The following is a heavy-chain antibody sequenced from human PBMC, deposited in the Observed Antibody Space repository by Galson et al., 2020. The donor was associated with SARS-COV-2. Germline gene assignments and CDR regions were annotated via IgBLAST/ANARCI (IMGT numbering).Heavy chain of an antibody. CDR1: GGTFSSYA. J-gene: IGHJ4*02. Sequence: SVKVSCKASGGTFSSYAISWVRQAPGQGLEWMGRIIPILGIANYAQKFQGRVTITADKSTSTAYMELSSLRSEDTAVYYCARGLVAVTPYYFDYWGQGTLVTVSS. CDR2: IIPILGIA. V-gene: IGHV1-69*04. CDR3: ARGLVAVTPYYFDY. D-gene: IGHD6-19*01.